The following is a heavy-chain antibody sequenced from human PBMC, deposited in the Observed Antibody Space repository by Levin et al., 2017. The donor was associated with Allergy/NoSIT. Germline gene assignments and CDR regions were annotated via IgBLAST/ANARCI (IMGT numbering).Heavy chain of an antibody. D-gene: IGHD6-13*01. Sequence: SVKVSCKASGGTFSSYAISWVRQAPGQGLEWMGGIIPIFGTANYAQKFQGRVTITADESTSTAYMELSSLRSEDTAVYYCASAPLSSSGLDASWFDPWGQGTLVTVSS. V-gene: IGHV1-69*13. J-gene: IGHJ5*02. CDR1: GGTFSSYA. CDR3: ASAPLSSSGLDASWFDP. CDR2: IIPIFGTA.